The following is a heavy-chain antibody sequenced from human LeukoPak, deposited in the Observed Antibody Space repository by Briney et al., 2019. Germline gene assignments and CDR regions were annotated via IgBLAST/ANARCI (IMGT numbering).Heavy chain of an antibody. J-gene: IGHJ4*02. CDR1: GFTFSSYW. V-gene: IGHV3-74*01. CDR3: AKGYCSSTSCPRDY. CDR2: INGDGRNI. D-gene: IGHD2-2*01. Sequence: GGSLRLSCVASGFTFSSYWMHWVRQDPRKGLAWVSRINGDGRNINYADSVRGRFTISRDNAKNTLYLQMNSLRAEDTALYYCAKGYCSSTSCPRDYWGQGTLVTVSS.